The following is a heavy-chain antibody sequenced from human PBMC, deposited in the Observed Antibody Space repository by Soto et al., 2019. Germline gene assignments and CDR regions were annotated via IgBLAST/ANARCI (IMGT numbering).Heavy chain of an antibody. Sequence: SETLSLTCIVSGGTISSYYCSWSRQPPGKGLEWIGYIYIRGTTSYNPSLKSRATILVETSKNQFSLRLTSVTATDTAVYYCATGRISRGLDVWGQGTTVTVSS. V-gene: IGHV4-59*12. CDR1: GGTISSYY. J-gene: IGHJ6*02. CDR3: ATGRISRGLDV. CDR2: IYIRGTT.